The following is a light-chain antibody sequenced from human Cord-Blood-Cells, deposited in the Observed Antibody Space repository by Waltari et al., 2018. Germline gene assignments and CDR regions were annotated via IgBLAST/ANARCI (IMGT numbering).Light chain of an antibody. CDR3: SSYTSSSTLV. CDR2: EVS. V-gene: IGLV2-14*01. Sequence: QSALTQPASVSGSPGQSITISCTGTSSDVGGYNYVSWYQQHPGKAPKLMIYEVSNRPSGVSNRCYGSKSGTTASLTISGLQAEDEADYYCSSYTSSSTLVFGGGTKLTVL. J-gene: IGLJ2*01. CDR1: SSDVGGYNY.